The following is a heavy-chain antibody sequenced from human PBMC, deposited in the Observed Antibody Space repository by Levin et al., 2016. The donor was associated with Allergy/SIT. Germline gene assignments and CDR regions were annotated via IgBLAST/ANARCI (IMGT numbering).Heavy chain of an antibody. V-gene: IGHV4-34*01. J-gene: IGHJ6*02. CDR2: INYSGST. D-gene: IGHD6-13*01. CDR3: SRGRYTGTSRYYSYGMDV. CDR1: GATLSGYY. Sequence: SETLSLTCGVYGATLSGYYWSWIRQSPGKGLEWIGEINYSGSTNYNPSLKSRVTMSIDTSKIQFSLRLDTVTAADTGMYFCSRGRYTGTSRYYSYGMDVWGQGTTVTVSS.